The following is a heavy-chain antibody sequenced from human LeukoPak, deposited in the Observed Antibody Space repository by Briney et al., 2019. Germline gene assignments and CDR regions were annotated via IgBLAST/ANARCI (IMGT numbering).Heavy chain of an antibody. CDR1: GGSFSGYY. CDR3: ARGFGDYDFWSGYSPYYFDY. CDR2: INHSGST. Sequence: KSSETLSLTCAVYGGSFSGYYWSWIRQPPGKGLEWIGEINHSGSTNYNPSLKSRVTISVDTSKNQFSLKPSSVTAADTAVYYCARGFGDYDFWSGYSPYYFDYWGQGTLVTVSS. V-gene: IGHV4-34*01. J-gene: IGHJ4*02. D-gene: IGHD3-3*01.